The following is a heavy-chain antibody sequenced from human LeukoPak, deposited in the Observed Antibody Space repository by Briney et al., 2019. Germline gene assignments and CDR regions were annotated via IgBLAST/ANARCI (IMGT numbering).Heavy chain of an antibody. CDR2: ISGSGGST. Sequence: GGSLRLSCAASGFTFSSYAMSWVRQAPGKGLEWVSAISGSGGSTYYADSVKGRFTISRDNSKNTLYLQMNSLRAEDTALYYCAKDLDWGFDWPRYFAYWGQGTLVAVSS. V-gene: IGHV3-23*01. CDR1: GFTFSSYA. J-gene: IGHJ4*02. CDR3: AKDLDWGFDWPRYFAY. D-gene: IGHD3-9*01.